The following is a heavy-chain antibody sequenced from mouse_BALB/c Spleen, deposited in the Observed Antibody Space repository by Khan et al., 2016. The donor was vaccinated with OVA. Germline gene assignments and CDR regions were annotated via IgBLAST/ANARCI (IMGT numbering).Heavy chain of an antibody. V-gene: IGHV1S22*01. CDR2: IYPGSGST. J-gene: IGHJ4*01. Sequence: LQQPGSELVRPGASVKLSCKASGYIFTSYWMHWVKQRPGQGLEWIGNIYPGSGSTKYDEKFKGKATLTIDTSSSTVYMQLSSLKSEDSAVYYCTRWTYVTMDYWGQGTSVTVSS. CDR3: TRWTYVTMDY. D-gene: IGHD2-12*01. CDR1: GYIFTSYW.